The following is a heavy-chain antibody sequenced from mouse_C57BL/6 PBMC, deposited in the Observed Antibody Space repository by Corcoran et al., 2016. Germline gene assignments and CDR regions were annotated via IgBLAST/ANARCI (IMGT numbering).Heavy chain of an antibody. Sequence: QIQLVQSGPELKKPGETVKISCKASGYTFTTYGMSWVKQAPGKGLKWMGWINTYSGVPTYADDFKGRFAFSLETSASTAYLQINNLKNEDTATYFCARSEAYYSNFRLRRNAMDYWGQGTSVTVSS. J-gene: IGHJ4*01. CDR1: GYTFTTYG. CDR2: INTYSGVP. V-gene: IGHV9-3*01. D-gene: IGHD2-5*01. CDR3: ARSEAYYSNFRLRRNAMDY.